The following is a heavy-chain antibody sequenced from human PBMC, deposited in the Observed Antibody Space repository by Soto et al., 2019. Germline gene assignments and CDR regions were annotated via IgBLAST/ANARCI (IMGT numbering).Heavy chain of an antibody. J-gene: IGHJ4*02. CDR3: ARVGWTTVGYYFDY. CDR1: GASIGSYY. V-gene: IGHV4-59*01. D-gene: IGHD4-17*01. Sequence: PXGTLYLTCTVSGASIGSYYWSWIRQPPGKGLEWIGYIHYSGSTKYNPSLKSRVTISIDTSKNQFSLKLSSVTAADTAVYYCARVGWTTVGYYFDYWGLGALVTVSS. CDR2: IHYSGST.